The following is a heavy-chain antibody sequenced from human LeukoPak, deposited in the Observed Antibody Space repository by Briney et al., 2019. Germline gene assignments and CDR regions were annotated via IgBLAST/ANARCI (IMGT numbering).Heavy chain of an antibody. V-gene: IGHV4-34*01. CDR2: INHSGST. CDR3: ARDKMITFGGVIAHDAFDI. Sequence: SETLSLTCAVYGGSFSGYYWSWIRQPPGKGLEWIGEINHSGSTNYNPSLKSRVTISVDTSKNQFSLKLSSVTAADTAVYYCARDKMITFGGVIAHDAFDIWGQGTMVTVSS. J-gene: IGHJ3*02. D-gene: IGHD3-16*02. CDR1: GGSFSGYY.